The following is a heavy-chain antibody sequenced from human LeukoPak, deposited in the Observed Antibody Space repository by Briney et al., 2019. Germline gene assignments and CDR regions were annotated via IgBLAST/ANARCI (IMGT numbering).Heavy chain of an antibody. D-gene: IGHD3-22*01. J-gene: IGHJ4*01. CDR1: GFTFSSYD. Sequence: GGSLRLSCAASGFTFSSYDIHWVRQAPGKGLEWVALISFDGTTKYYADSVKGRFTISRDNSKNTLYLQMNSLRAEDTAVYYCARGSNLHYCDGSGHFDYWATEPWSPSRQ. V-gene: IGHV3-30*03. CDR3: ARGSNLHYCDGSGHFDY. CDR2: ISFDGTTK.